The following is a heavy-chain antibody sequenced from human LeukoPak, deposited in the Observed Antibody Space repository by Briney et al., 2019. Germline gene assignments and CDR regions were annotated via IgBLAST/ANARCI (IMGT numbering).Heavy chain of an antibody. CDR2: INPNSGGT. CDR1: GYTFTGYY. CDR3: ARDLASVPDYYEDY. D-gene: IGHD3-22*01. V-gene: IGHV1-2*02. Sequence: ASVKVSCKASGYTFTGYYMHWVRQAPGQGLEWMGWINPNSGGTNCAQKFQGRVTMTRDTSISTAYMELSRLRSDDTAVYYCARDLASVPDYYEDYWGQGTLVTVSS. J-gene: IGHJ4*02.